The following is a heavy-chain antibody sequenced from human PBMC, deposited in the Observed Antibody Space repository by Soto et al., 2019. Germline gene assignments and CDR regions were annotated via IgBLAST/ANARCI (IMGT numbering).Heavy chain of an antibody. V-gene: IGHV3-48*02. CDR3: ARDGYCVSTTCYFLPDV. D-gene: IGHD2-2*03. J-gene: IGHJ6*02. CDR1: GCPFSRYG. Sequence: PGGSLRLSCAASGCPFSRYGMNWVRQAPGKGPEWVAYISSSSSTIYYADSVKGRFTISRDNAKNSLYLQMNSLRDEDTAVYYCARDGYCVSTTCYFLPDVWGQGTTVTVSS. CDR2: ISSSSSTI.